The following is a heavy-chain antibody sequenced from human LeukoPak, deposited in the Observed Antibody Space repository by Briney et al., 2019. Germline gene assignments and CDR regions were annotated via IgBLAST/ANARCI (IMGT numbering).Heavy chain of an antibody. J-gene: IGHJ6*03. CDR3: ARGPSGSYPGYYYYYYMDV. CDR1: GFTFSSYD. Sequence: QAGGSLRLSCAASGFTFSSYDMHWVRQATGKGLEWVSAIGTAGDTYYPGSVQGRFTISRENAKNYLYLQMNSLRAGDTAVYYCARGPSGSYPGYYYYYYMDVWGKGTTVTVSS. CDR2: IGTAGDT. V-gene: IGHV3-13*01. D-gene: IGHD1-26*01.